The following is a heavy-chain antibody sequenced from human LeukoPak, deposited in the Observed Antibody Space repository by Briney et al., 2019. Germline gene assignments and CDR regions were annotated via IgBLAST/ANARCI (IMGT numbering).Heavy chain of an antibody. CDR1: GFTFSSYR. V-gene: IGHV3-48*01. CDR3: AKSQLRYFDWLFG. Sequence: GRSLRLSCAASGFTFSSYRMNWVRQAPGKGLEWVSYISSSSSTIYYADSVKGRFTISRDNAKNSLYLQMNSLRAEDTAVYYCAKSQLRYFDWLFGWGQGTLVTVSS. CDR2: ISSSSSTI. J-gene: IGHJ4*02. D-gene: IGHD3-9*01.